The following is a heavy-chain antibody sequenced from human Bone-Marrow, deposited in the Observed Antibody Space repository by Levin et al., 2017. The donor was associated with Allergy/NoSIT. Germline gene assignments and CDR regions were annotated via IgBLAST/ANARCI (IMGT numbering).Heavy chain of an antibody. D-gene: IGHD6-13*01. CDR3: ARARGSAWSKDLDY. J-gene: IGHJ4*02. Sequence: PGGSLRLSCAASGFIVSSYWMHWVRQVPGKGLVWVSQINTDGSTRSYADSVRGRFTISRDNAKNTLYLQMDSLAADDTAVYYCARARGSAWSKDLDYWGQGTLVTVSS. CDR1: GFIVSSYW. V-gene: IGHV3-74*01. CDR2: INTDGSTR.